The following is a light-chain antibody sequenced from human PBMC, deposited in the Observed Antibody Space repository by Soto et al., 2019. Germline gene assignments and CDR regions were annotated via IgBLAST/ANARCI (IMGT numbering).Light chain of an antibody. CDR1: QSISSY. CDR2: DAA. V-gene: IGKV1-39*01. CDR3: QQSDVSPRT. Sequence: DIHMTQSPSSLSASVGDRVTITCGASQSISSYLNVYQQRPGNAPNLLIYDAARLHSGVPPRICGSGYGTDFTLTITSLQLEDVATYYCQQSDVSPRTFGQGTKVDIK. J-gene: IGKJ1*01.